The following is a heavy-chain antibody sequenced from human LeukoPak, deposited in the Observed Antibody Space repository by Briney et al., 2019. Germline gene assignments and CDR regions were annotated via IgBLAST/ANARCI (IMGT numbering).Heavy chain of an antibody. CDR2: ISFNNVI. J-gene: IGHJ6*04. D-gene: IGHD3-10*02. CDR3: AELGITMIGGV. Sequence: GGSLRLSCAGSGFTFSSYSMNWVRQAPGKGLEWISSISFNNVIFYADSVRGRFTISRDNGKNSFYLQMSSLRAEDTAVYYCAELGITMIGGVWGKGTTVTISS. CDR1: GFTFSSYS. V-gene: IGHV3-69-1*02.